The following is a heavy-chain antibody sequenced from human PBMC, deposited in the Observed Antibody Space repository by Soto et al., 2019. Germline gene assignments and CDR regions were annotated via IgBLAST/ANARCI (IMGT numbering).Heavy chain of an antibody. Sequence: SETLSLTCTVSGGSISSGGYYWSWIRQHPGKGLERIGYMYYSGSTYYNPSLKSRVTISVDTSKNQFSLKLSSVTAADTAVYYCARDQGALFDYWGQGTLFGVCS. CDR1: GGSISSGGYY. CDR2: MYYSGST. V-gene: IGHV4-31*03. D-gene: IGHD3-16*01. CDR3: ARDQGALFDY. J-gene: IGHJ4*02.